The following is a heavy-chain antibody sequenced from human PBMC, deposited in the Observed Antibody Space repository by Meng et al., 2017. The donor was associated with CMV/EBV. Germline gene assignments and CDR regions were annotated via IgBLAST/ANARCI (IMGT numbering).Heavy chain of an antibody. J-gene: IGHJ6*02. Sequence: ASVKVSCKASGGTFSSYTISWVRQAPGQGLEWMGIINPSGGSTSYAQKFQGRVTMTRDTSTSTVYMELSSLRSEDTAVYYCASQTTGYYGMDVWGQGTTVTVSS. CDR1: GGTFSSYT. CDR3: ASQTTGYYGMDV. CDR2: INPSGGST. D-gene: IGHD4-17*01. V-gene: IGHV1-46*01.